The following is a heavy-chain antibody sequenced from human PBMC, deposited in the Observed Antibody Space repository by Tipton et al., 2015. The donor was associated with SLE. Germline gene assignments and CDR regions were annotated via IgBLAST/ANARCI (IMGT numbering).Heavy chain of an antibody. CDR3: ARGCSGALGNWFDP. J-gene: IGHJ5*02. D-gene: IGHD2-15*01. CDR1: GGSISSSSYY. Sequence: TLSLTCTVSGGSISSSSYYWGWIRQPPEKGLEWIGSIYYSGSTYYNPSLKSRVTISVDTSKNQFSLKLSSVTAADTAVYYCARGCSGALGNWFDPWGQVTLVTVSS. CDR2: IYYSGST. V-gene: IGHV4-39*01.